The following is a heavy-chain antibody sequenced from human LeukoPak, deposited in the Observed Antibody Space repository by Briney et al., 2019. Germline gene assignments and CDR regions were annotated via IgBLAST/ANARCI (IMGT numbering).Heavy chain of an antibody. V-gene: IGHV3-23*01. Sequence: GGSLRLSCAASGFTFSSYAMNWVRQAPGKGLEWVSAITGSGGSAYYADSVKGRFTMSRDNSNNMLFLQMNSLRAEDTAVYYCAKDRYCSSTNCPYDYWGQGTLVAVSS. J-gene: IGHJ4*02. D-gene: IGHD2-2*01. CDR1: GFTFSSYA. CDR3: AKDRYCSSTNCPYDY. CDR2: ITGSGGSA.